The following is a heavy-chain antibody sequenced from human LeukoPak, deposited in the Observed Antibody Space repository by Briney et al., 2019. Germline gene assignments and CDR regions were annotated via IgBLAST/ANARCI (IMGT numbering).Heavy chain of an antibody. Sequence: GGSLRLSCAASGFTFSSYSMNWVRQAPGKGLEWVSSISSSSSYIYYADSVKGRFTISRDNAKNSLYLQMNSLRSEDTAVYYCARDLLRYGSGSYYIWGQGTLVTVSS. J-gene: IGHJ4*02. CDR3: ARDLLRYGSGSYYI. V-gene: IGHV3-21*04. D-gene: IGHD3-10*01. CDR1: GFTFSSYS. CDR2: ISSSSSYI.